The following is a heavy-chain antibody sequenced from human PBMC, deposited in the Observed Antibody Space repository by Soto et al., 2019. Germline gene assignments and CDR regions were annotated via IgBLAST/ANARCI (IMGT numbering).Heavy chain of an antibody. CDR1: GYTFTGYY. CDR2: INPNSGGT. V-gene: IGHV1-2*02. D-gene: IGHD6-6*01. CDR3: ARGPIAARREGWFDP. J-gene: IGHJ5*02. Sequence: QVQLVQSGAEVKKPGASVKVSCKASGYTFTGYYMHWVRQAPGQGLEWMGWINPNSGGTNYAQKFQGRVTMTRDTSISTVYMELSRLRSDDTAVYYCARGPIAARREGWFDPWGQGTLVTVSS.